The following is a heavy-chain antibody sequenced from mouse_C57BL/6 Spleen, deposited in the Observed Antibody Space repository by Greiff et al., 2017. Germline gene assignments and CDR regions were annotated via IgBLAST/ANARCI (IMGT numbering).Heavy chain of an antibody. V-gene: IGHV5-4*03. CDR2: ISDGGSYT. CDR1: GFTFSSYA. D-gene: IGHD2-3*01. CDR3: ARITSYDGYDAMDY. Sequence: EVNVVESGGGLVKPGGSLKLSCAASGFTFSSYAMSWVRQTPEKRLEWVATISDGGSYTYYPDNVKGRFTISRDNAKNNLYLQMSHLKSEDTAMYYYARITSYDGYDAMDYWGQGTSVTVSS. J-gene: IGHJ4*01.